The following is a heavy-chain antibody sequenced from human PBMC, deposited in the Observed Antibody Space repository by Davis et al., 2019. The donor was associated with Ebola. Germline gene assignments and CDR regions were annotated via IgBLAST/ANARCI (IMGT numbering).Heavy chain of an antibody. CDR2: INHSGST. Sequence: MPGGSLRLSCTVSGGSISGYYWSWIRQPPGKGLEWIGEINHSGSTNYNPSLKSRVTISVDTSKNQFSLKLSSVTAADTAVYYCARGYANWFDPWGQGTLVTVSS. CDR3: ARGYANWFDP. J-gene: IGHJ5*02. D-gene: IGHD2-2*01. V-gene: IGHV4-34*01. CDR1: GGSISGYY.